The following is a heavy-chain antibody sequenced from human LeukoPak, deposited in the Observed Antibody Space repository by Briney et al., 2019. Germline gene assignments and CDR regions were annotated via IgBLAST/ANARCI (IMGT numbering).Heavy chain of an antibody. CDR3: ARMYSNYFDY. V-gene: IGHV4-61*01. J-gene: IGHJ4*02. CDR1: GGPVSSGSYY. D-gene: IGHD4-11*01. CDR2: IFYSGST. Sequence: SETLSLTCTVSGGPVSSGSYYWSWIRQPPGKGLEWIGYIFYSGSTNYNSSLKSRVTISVDTSKNQFSLKLSSVTAADTAVYYCARMYSNYFDYWGQGTLVTVSS.